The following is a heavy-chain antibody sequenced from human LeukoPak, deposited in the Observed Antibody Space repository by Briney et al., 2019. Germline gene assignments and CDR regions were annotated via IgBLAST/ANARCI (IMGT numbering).Heavy chain of an antibody. V-gene: IGHV3-53*01. Sequence: PGGSLRLSCAASGFTVSSNYVSWVRQAPGKGLEWVSLIYSDGSTYYADSVKGRFSISRDNSKNTLYLQMNSLRAEDTAVYYCARNWFSTYFDYWGQGTLVTVSS. J-gene: IGHJ4*02. D-gene: IGHD3-10*01. CDR2: IYSDGST. CDR1: GFTVSSNY. CDR3: ARNWFSTYFDY.